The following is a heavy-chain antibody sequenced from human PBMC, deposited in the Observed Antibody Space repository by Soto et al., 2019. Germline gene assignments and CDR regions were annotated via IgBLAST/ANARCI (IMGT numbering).Heavy chain of an antibody. Sequence: QVQLVQSGAEVKKPGASVKVSCKASGYTFTSYGISWVRQAPGQGLEWMGWISAYNGNTNYAQKLQGRVTMTTDTATSTAYMELRSLRSDYTAVYYCARDGPHMVPAAMNDYYYGMDVCGQGTTVTVSS. V-gene: IGHV1-18*01. D-gene: IGHD2-2*01. CDR1: GYTFTSYG. CDR2: ISAYNGNT. CDR3: ARDGPHMVPAAMNDYYYGMDV. J-gene: IGHJ6*02.